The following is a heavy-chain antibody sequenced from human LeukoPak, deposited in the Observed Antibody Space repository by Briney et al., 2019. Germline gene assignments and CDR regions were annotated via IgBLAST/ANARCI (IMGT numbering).Heavy chain of an antibody. CDR1: GFTFSSYA. CDR3: ARESYYDSSGYYGARYFDY. D-gene: IGHD3-22*01. V-gene: IGHV3-30-3*01. CDR2: ISYDGSNK. Sequence: GGSLRLSCAASGFTFSSYAMHWVRQAPGKGLEWVAVISYDGSNKYHADSVKGRFTISRDNSKNTLYLQMNSLRAEDTAVYYCARESYYDSSGYYGARYFDYWGQGTLVTVSS. J-gene: IGHJ4*02.